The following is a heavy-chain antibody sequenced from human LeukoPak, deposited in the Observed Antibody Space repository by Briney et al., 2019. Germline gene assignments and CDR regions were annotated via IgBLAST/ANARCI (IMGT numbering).Heavy chain of an antibody. CDR1: GFTFSSYA. J-gene: IGHJ6*02. D-gene: IGHD1-26*01. V-gene: IGHV3-23*01. CDR2: ISGSGGST. CDR3: ARRSMGAPPGMDV. Sequence: GGSLRLSCAASGFTFSSYAMIWVRQAPGKGLEWVSGISGSGGSTFYADSVKGRFTISRDNSKNTLYLLINSLRAEDTAVYYCARRSMGAPPGMDVWGQGTTVTVSS.